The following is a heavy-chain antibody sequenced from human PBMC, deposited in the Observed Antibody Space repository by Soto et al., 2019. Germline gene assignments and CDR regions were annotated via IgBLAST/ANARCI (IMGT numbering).Heavy chain of an antibody. CDR3: ARGRHFSISTGLNCFEP. CDR1: GGSISSSDSD. CDR2: IYHTGST. J-gene: IGHJ5*02. Sequence: QVQLQESGPGLVKPSQTLSLTCSVSGGSISSSDSDWSWIRQHPGKGLEWFGYIYHTGSTYYNPSLKSRVTMSVDTSKNQLALQLTSVTAADTAVYFSARGRHFSISTGLNCFEPWGQGTLLTVSS. V-gene: IGHV4-31*03. D-gene: IGHD3-9*01.